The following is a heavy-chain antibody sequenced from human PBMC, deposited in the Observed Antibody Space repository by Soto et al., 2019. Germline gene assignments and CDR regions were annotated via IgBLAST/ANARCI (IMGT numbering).Heavy chain of an antibody. CDR2: INAGNGNT. CDR1: GYTFTSYA. V-gene: IGHV1-3*01. J-gene: IGHJ4*02. D-gene: IGHD4-17*01. Sequence: ASVKVSCKASGYTFTSYAMHWVRQAPGQRLEWMGWINAGNGNTKYSQKFQGRVTITRDTSASTAYMELSSLRSEDTAVYYCARGHGTTVTTVPFDYWGQGTLVTVSS. CDR3: ARGHGTTVTTVPFDY.